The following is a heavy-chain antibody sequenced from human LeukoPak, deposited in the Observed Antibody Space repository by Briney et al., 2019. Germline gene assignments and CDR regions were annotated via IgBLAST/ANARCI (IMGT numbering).Heavy chain of an antibody. J-gene: IGHJ4*02. V-gene: IGHV1-2*02. CDR2: INPNSGGT. CDR3: ARHPNLDY. Sequence: ASVKVSCKASGYTFTGYYMHWVRQAPGQGLEWMGWINPNSGGTNYAQKFQDRVTLTRDTSIRTAYMELSRLTSDDTAVYYCARHPNLDYWGQGTLVFVSS. CDR1: GYTFTGYY.